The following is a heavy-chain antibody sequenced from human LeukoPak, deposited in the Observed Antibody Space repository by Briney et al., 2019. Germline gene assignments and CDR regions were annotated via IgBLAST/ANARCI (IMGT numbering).Heavy chain of an antibody. J-gene: IGHJ6*02. CDR3: ASGYYGSGSYYYYYGMDV. D-gene: IGHD3-10*01. CDR1: GFTFSSYA. CDR2: ISYVGSNK. Sequence: PGRSLRLSCAASGFTFSSYAMHWVRQAPGKGLEWVAVISYVGSNKYYADSVKGRFTISRDNSKNTLYLQMNSLRAEDTAVYYCASGYYGSGSYYYYYGMDVWGQGTTVTVSS. V-gene: IGHV3-30*04.